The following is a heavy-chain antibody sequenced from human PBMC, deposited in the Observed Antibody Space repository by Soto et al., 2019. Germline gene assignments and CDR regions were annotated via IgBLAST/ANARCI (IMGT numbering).Heavy chain of an antibody. CDR2: ISRTGDSA. CDR3: AKGPDVSGYYHNWFDS. CDR1: GFSFSDYA. D-gene: IGHD3-22*01. J-gene: IGHJ5*01. Sequence: EVHLLESGGALVQPGGSLTLSCAASGFSFSDYAMSWVRQAPGKGLEWVSSISRTGDSAYYADSVKGRFAISRDRSKNRLSMHMNSLRVEDTAVYYCAKGPDVSGYYHNWFDSWGQGTLITVSS. V-gene: IGHV3-23*01.